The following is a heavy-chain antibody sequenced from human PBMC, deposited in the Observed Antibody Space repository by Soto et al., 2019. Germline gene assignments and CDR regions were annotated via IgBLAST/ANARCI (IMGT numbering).Heavy chain of an antibody. Sequence: SETLSLTCTVSGGSISSSSYYWGWIRQPPGKGLEWIGSIYYSGSTYYNPSLKSRVTISVDTSKNQFSLKLSSVTAADTAVYYCARAIKWEYYYYYGMDVWGQGTTVT. CDR2: IYYSGST. J-gene: IGHJ6*02. V-gene: IGHV4-39*01. CDR3: ARAIKWEYYYYYGMDV. D-gene: IGHD1-26*01. CDR1: GGSISSSSYY.